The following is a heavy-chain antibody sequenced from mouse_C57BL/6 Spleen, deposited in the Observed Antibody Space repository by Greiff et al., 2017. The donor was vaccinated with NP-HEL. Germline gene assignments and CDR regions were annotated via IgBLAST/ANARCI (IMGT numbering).Heavy chain of an antibody. CDR2: INPSYGGT. D-gene: IGHD1-1*01. V-gene: IGHV1-53*01. CDR1: GYTFTSYW. J-gene: IGHJ1*03. Sequence: QVQLQQPGTELVKPGASVKLSCKASGYTFTSYWMHWVKQRPGQGLEWIGNINPSYGGTNYNEKFKSKATLTVDKSSSTAYMQLSSLTSEDSAVYYCAREGYYGSSWYFDVWGTGTTVTVSS. CDR3: AREGYYGSSWYFDV.